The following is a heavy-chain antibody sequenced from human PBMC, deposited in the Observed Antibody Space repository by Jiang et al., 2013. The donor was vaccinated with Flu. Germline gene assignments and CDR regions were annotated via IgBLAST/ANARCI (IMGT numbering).Heavy chain of an antibody. CDR3: ARDRLYYYDTGYYFDY. Sequence: QLVESGGGLVKPGGSLRLSCAASGFTFSSYSMNWVRQAPGKGLEWVSSISSSSSYIYYADSVKGRFTISRDNAKNSLYLQMNSLRAEDTAVYYCARDRLYYYDTGYYFDYWGQGTLVTVSS. J-gene: IGHJ4*02. CDR2: ISSSSSYI. CDR1: GFTFSSYS. D-gene: IGHD3-22*01. V-gene: IGHV3-21*01.